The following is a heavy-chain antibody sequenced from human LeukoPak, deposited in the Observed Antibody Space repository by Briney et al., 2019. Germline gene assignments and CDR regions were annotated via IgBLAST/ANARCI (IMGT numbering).Heavy chain of an antibody. V-gene: IGHV1-8*01. D-gene: IGHD5-18*01. J-gene: IGHJ3*02. CDR1: GYTFTSYD. Sequence: ASVKVSCKASGYTFTSYDINWVRQATGQGLEWMGWMSPNSGNTGYAQKFQGRVTMTRNTSISTAYMELSSLRSEDTAVYYCARVDTSLVPDAFDIWGQGSMVTVSS. CDR3: ARVDTSLVPDAFDI. CDR2: MSPNSGNT.